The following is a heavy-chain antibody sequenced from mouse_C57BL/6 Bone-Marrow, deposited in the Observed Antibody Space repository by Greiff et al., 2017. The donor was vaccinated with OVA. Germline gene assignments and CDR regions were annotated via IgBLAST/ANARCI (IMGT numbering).Heavy chain of an antibody. CDR2: IWWDDDK. Sequence: VMLVESGPGILQPSQTLSLTCSFSGFSLSTFGMGVGWIRQPSGKGLEWLAHIWWDDDKYYNPALKSRLTISKDTSKNQVFLKIANVDTADTATYYCARIGGYYGSSSTWAMDYWGQGTSVTVSS. D-gene: IGHD1-1*01. CDR3: ARIGGYYGSSSTWAMDY. V-gene: IGHV8-8*01. CDR1: GFSLSTFGMG. J-gene: IGHJ4*01.